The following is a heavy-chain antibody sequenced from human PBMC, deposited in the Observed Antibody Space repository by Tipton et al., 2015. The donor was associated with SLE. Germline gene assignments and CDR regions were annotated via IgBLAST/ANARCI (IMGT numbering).Heavy chain of an antibody. CDR2: IIHSGVT. CDR1: GGSFNGYF. CDR3: ARVATTEVFDY. V-gene: IGHV4-34*12. Sequence: TLSLTCAVYGGSFNGYFWTWIRQPPGKGLEWIGEIIHSGVTNYNPSLRSRVTISVDMTKNRVSLKLSSVTAADTAVYYCARVATTEVFDYWGQGTLVTVSS. D-gene: IGHD1-14*01. J-gene: IGHJ4*02.